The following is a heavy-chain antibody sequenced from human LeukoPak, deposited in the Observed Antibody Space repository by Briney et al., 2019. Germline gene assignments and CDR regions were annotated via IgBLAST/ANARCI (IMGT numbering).Heavy chain of an antibody. J-gene: IGHJ4*02. V-gene: IGHV3-30*03. CDR2: ISYDGSNK. Sequence: HPGGSLRLSCAASGFTFSSYGMHWVRQAPGKGLEWVAVISYDGSNKYYADSVKGRFTISRDNSKNSLYLQMNSLRAEDTAVYYCAREETLGYSGYLDYWGQGTLVTVSS. CDR3: AREETLGYSGYLDY. D-gene: IGHD5-12*01. CDR1: GFTFSSYG.